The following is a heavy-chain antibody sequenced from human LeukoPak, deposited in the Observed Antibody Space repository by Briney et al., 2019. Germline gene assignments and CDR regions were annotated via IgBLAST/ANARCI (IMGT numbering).Heavy chain of an antibody. Sequence: SETLSLTCTVSGGSISSYYWSWIRQPPGKGLECIGYIYYSGRTKNNPYLKSRVIISVDTSKNQFSLKLSSVTAADTAVYYCARRIGSLLVWGQGTMVTVSS. V-gene: IGHV4-59*01. J-gene: IGHJ3*01. CDR3: ARRIGSLLV. D-gene: IGHD6-19*01. CDR1: GGSISSYY. CDR2: IYYSGRT.